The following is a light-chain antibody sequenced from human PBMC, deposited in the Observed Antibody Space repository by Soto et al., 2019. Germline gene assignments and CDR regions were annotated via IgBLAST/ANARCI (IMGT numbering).Light chain of an antibody. Sequence: DIVMTQSPDSLAVSLGERATINCKSSQSVFHSSNNKNFLAWYQQKPGQPPKLLISWASTRESGVPDRFSGSESGTDFALTISSLQDEDVAVYFCQHYYNSPWTFGQGTKVEVK. V-gene: IGKV4-1*01. J-gene: IGKJ1*01. CDR2: WAS. CDR3: QHYYNSPWT. CDR1: QSVFHSSNNKNF.